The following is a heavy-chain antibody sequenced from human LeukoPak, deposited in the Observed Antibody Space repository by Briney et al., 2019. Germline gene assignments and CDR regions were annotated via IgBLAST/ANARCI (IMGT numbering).Heavy chain of an antibody. D-gene: IGHD6-19*01. V-gene: IGHV1-69*13. CDR2: IIPIFGTA. Sequence: RASVKVSCKASGGTFSSYAISWVRQAPGRGLEWMGGIIPIFGTANYAQKFQGRVTITADESTSTAYMELSSLRSEDTAVYYCARDQLSVAGIGYYMDVWGKGTTVTISS. CDR1: GGTFSSYA. J-gene: IGHJ6*03. CDR3: ARDQLSVAGIGYYMDV.